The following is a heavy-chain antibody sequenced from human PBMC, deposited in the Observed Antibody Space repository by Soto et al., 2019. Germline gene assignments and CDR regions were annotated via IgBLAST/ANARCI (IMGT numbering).Heavy chain of an antibody. CDR3: ARENYDFWSGYYLDY. Sequence: EVQLVESGGGLVQPGGSLRLSCVVSGITFSTYRMHWVRQAPGKGLVWVSHIKSDGTMTHYTDSVRGRFIISRDNAKNTLFLQMNSLRAEDTAVYYCARENYDFWSGYYLDYWGQGTLVTVSS. V-gene: IGHV3-74*01. CDR2: IKSDGTMT. J-gene: IGHJ4*02. D-gene: IGHD3-3*01. CDR1: GITFSTYR.